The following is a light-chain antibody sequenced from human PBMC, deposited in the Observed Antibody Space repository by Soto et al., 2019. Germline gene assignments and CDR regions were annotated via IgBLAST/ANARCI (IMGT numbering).Light chain of an antibody. CDR1: SSNIGSNS. CDR2: SDT. CDR3: AAWDDSLNGRV. V-gene: IGLV1-44*01. Sequence: QSVLTQPPSASETPGRRVTISCSGGSSNIGSNSVNWYQHLPGTAPKLLIYSDTQRPSGVPDRFSGSKTGTSASLAIRGLQSEDEADYYCAAWDDSLNGRVFGTGTKVTVL. J-gene: IGLJ1*01.